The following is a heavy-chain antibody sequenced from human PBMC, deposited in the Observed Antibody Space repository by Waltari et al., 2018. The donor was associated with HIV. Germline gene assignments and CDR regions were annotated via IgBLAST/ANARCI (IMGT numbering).Heavy chain of an antibody. Sequence: EVQLVESGGDLLKPGGCLRLSCAASGFTLNSVWRGWVRQAPGKGLEWVGRIKTKGDGGATDYAAAVKGRFTISRDDSKNTVYLQMNSLKIEDTAVYYCTSEEDYGSGSHFDYWGQGTLVTVSS. J-gene: IGHJ4*02. D-gene: IGHD3-10*01. CDR2: IKTKGDGGAT. CDR3: TSEEDYGSGSHFDY. V-gene: IGHV3-15*01. CDR1: GFTLNSVW.